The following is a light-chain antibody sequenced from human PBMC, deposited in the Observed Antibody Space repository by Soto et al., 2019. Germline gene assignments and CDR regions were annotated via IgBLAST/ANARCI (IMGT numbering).Light chain of an antibody. CDR3: AAWDDSLNGHWV. V-gene: IGLV1-47*01. CDR1: SSNIGSNY. J-gene: IGLJ3*02. Sequence: QSVLTQSPSASGTPGQRVTISCSGSSSNIGSNYVYWYQHLPGTAPKLLIFRNNQRPSGVPDRFSGSKSGTSASLAISGLRSEDEADYYCAAWDDSLNGHWVFGGGTKLTVL. CDR2: RNN.